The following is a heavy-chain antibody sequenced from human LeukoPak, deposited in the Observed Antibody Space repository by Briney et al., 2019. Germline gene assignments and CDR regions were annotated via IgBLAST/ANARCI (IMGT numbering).Heavy chain of an antibody. D-gene: IGHD6-13*01. CDR2: INPNSGGT. Sequence: ASVKVSCKASGYTFTGYYMHWVRQAPGQGLEWMGWINPNSGGTNYAQKFQGRVTMTRDTSISTAYMELSRLRSDDTAVYYCARDRPYSSSLYFDYWGQGTLVTVSS. V-gene: IGHV1-2*02. CDR3: ARDRPYSSSLYFDY. J-gene: IGHJ4*02. CDR1: GYTFTGYY.